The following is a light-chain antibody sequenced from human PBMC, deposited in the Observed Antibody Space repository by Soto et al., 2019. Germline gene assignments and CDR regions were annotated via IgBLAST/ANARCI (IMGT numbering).Light chain of an antibody. CDR2: EVT. J-gene: IGLJ3*02. Sequence: QSVLTQPPSASGSPGQSVTISCTGTISDVGAYNYVSWYQQHPGKAPKLMIYEVTKRPSGVPDRFSASKSGNTASLTVSGLQAEDEADYYCSAYAGRNNLVFGGGTKLTVL. CDR3: SAYAGRNNLV. V-gene: IGLV2-8*01. CDR1: ISDVGAYNY.